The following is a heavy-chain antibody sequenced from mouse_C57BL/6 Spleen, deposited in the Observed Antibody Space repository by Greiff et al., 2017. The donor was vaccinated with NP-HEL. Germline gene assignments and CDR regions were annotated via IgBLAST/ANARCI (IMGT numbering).Heavy chain of an antibody. V-gene: IGHV1-7*01. J-gene: IGHJ2*01. CDR1: GYTFTSYW. CDR3: TRYYYGSSYVDY. D-gene: IGHD1-1*01. CDR2: INPSSGYT. Sequence: QVQLQQSGAELAKPGASVKLSCKASGYTFTSYWMHWVKQRPGQGLEWIGYINPSSGYTKYNQKFKDKATLTADTSSNTAYLQLSSLTSEDTAVYYCTRYYYGSSYVDYWGQGTTLTVSS.